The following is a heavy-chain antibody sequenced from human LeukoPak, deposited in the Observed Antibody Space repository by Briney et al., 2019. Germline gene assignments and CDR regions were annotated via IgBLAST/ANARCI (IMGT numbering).Heavy chain of an antibody. V-gene: IGHV4-34*01. J-gene: IGHJ4*02. Sequence: SGTLSLTCAVSGGSFSGYYWSWIRQPPGKGLEWVWEINHSGSTNYNPSLTSRVTISVDTSKNQFSLRLSSVTAADTAVYYRARGRQWLRLPFDYWGEGTLVTVSS. D-gene: IGHD5-12*01. CDR3: ARGRQWLRLPFDY. CDR1: GGSFSGYY. CDR2: INHSGST.